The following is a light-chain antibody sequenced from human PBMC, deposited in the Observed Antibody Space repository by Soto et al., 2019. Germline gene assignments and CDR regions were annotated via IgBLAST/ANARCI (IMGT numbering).Light chain of an antibody. CDR3: ISYAGSNILV. Sequence: QSALTQPPSASGSPGQLVTISCTGTSSDVGGYDYVSWYQQHPGKVPKLLIYEVTKRPSGVPDRFSGSKSGNTASLTVSGLQAEDEADYYCISYAGSNILVFGGGTKLTVL. J-gene: IGLJ2*01. V-gene: IGLV2-8*01. CDR2: EVT. CDR1: SSDVGGYDY.